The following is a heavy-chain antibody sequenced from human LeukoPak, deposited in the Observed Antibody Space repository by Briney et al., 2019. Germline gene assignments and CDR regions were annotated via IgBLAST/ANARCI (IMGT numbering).Heavy chain of an antibody. J-gene: IGHJ4*02. CDR3: AREAVTRNYFDY. CDR1: GFTVSSNY. V-gene: IGHV3-53*01. CDR2: IYSGGST. D-gene: IGHD4-17*01. Sequence: GGSLRLSCAASGFTVSSNYMNWVRQAPGKGLEWVSVIYSGGSTYYSDSVKGRFTISRDNSKNTLYLQMNRLRAEHTAVYYCAREAVTRNYFDYWGQGTLVTVSS.